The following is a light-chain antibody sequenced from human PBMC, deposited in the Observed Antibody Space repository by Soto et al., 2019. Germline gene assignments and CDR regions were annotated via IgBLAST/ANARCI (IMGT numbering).Light chain of an antibody. CDR1: NRDVGSYNL. CDR3: SSYTTASPLV. CDR2: EVR. J-gene: IGLJ3*02. Sequence: QSVLTQPASVSGSPGQSITIACTGTNRDVGSYNLVSWYQQRPGEAPQLIISEVRNRPSGISYRFTGSKSGNTASLTISGLQPEDEADYDCSSYTTASPLVFGGGTKLTVL. V-gene: IGLV2-14*01.